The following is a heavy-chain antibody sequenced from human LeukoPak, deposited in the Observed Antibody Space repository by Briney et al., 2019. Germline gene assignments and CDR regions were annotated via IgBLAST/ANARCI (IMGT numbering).Heavy chain of an antibody. J-gene: IGHJ3*02. V-gene: IGHV1-46*01. CDR1: GYTFISSH. Sequence: ASVKVSCKASGYTFISSHMHWVRQAPGQGLGWMGILNPGDGYTNYAQKFQGRVTITRDTSTSTVYMELSSLRSEDTAVYYCAKDRGGSYTFDIWGQGTMVTVSS. D-gene: IGHD3-16*01. CDR3: AKDRGGSYTFDI. CDR2: LNPGDGYT.